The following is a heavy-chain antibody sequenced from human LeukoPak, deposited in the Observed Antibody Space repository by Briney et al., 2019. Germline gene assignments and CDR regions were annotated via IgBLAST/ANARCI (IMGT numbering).Heavy chain of an antibody. CDR2: IYYSGST. Sequence: SETLCLTCTVSGGSISSSSYYWGWIRQPPGKGLEWIGNIYYSGSTNYNPSLKSRVTISVDTSKNQFSLKLSSVTAADTAVYYCARVPSIVGATYYGMDVWGQGTTVTVSS. V-gene: IGHV4-39*07. J-gene: IGHJ6*02. D-gene: IGHD1-26*01. CDR1: GGSISSSSYY. CDR3: ARVPSIVGATYYGMDV.